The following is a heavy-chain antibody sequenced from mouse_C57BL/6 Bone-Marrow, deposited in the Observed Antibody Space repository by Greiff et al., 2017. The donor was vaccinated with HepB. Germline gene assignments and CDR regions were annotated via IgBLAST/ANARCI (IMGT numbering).Heavy chain of an antibody. CDR3: ARRDLLLY. V-gene: IGHV5-6*01. Sequence: DVQLVESGGDLVKPGGSLKLSCAASGFTFSSYGMSWVRQTPDKRLEWVATISSGGSYTYYPDSVKGRFTISRDNAKNTLYLQMSSLKSEDTAMYYCARRDLLLYWGQGTSVTVSS. CDR2: ISSGGSYT. J-gene: IGHJ4*01. CDR1: GFTFSSYG. D-gene: IGHD2-1*01.